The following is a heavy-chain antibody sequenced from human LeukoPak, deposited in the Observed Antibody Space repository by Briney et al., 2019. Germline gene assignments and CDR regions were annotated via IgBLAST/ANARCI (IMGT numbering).Heavy chain of an antibody. CDR1: GFTFSSYS. J-gene: IGHJ4*02. CDR2: ISSSSSYI. Sequence: GGSLRLSCAASGFTFSSYSMNWVRQAPGKGLEWVSSISSSSSYIYYADSVKGRFTISRDSAKNSLYLQMNSLRAEDTAVYYCARASRYCSSTSCYYGYWGQGTLVTVSS. V-gene: IGHV3-21*01. D-gene: IGHD2-2*01. CDR3: ARASRYCSSTSCYYGY.